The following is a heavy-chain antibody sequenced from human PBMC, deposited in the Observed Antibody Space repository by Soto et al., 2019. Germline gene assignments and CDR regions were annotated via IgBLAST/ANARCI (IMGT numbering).Heavy chain of an antibody. CDR3: ARDYGIAVADMPPEGYMDV. Sequence: GGSLRLSCAASGFTFSSYGMHWVRQAPGKGLEWVAVIWYDGSNKYYADSVKGRFTISRDNSKNTLYLQMNSLRAEDRAVYYCARDYGIAVADMPPEGYMDVWGKGTTVTVSS. V-gene: IGHV3-33*01. CDR1: GFTFSSYG. D-gene: IGHD6-19*01. CDR2: IWYDGSNK. J-gene: IGHJ6*03.